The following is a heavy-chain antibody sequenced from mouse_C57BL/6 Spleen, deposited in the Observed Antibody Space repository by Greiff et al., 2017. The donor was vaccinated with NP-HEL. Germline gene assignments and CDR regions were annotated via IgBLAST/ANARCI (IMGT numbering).Heavy chain of an antibody. CDR3: ARSVYYSNDRYFDY. CDR2: IHPNSGST. D-gene: IGHD2-5*01. V-gene: IGHV1-64*01. Sequence: QVQLQQPGAELVKPGASVKLSCKASGFTFTSYWMHWVKQRPGQGLEWIGLIHPNSGSTNYNEKFKSKATLTVDKSSSTAYMQLSSLTSEDSAVYYCARSVYYSNDRYFDYWGQGTTLTVSS. CDR1: GFTFTSYW. J-gene: IGHJ2*01.